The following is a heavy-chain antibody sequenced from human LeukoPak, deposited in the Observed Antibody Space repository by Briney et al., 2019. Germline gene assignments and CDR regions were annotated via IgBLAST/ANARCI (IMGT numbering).Heavy chain of an antibody. Sequence: SGGSLRLSCAASGFTVSSNYMSWVRQAPGKGLEWVSVIYSGGSTYYADSVKGRFTISRDNSKNTLYLQMNSLRAEDTAVYYCARGHFAYCGGDCYTGAFDIWGQGTMVTVSS. CDR3: ARGHFAYCGGDCYTGAFDI. CDR2: IYSGGST. D-gene: IGHD2-21*02. V-gene: IGHV3-53*01. CDR1: GFTVSSNY. J-gene: IGHJ3*02.